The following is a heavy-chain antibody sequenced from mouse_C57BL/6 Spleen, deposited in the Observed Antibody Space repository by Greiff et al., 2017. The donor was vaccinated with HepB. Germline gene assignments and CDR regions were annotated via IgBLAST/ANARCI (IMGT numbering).Heavy chain of an antibody. J-gene: IGHJ4*01. CDR3: ARYRLYAMDY. CDR2: INPNNGGT. V-gene: IGHV1-26*01. CDR1: GYTFTDYY. Sequence: EVQLQQSGPELVKPGASVKISCKASGYTFTDYYMNWVKQSHGKSLEWIGDINPNNGGTSYNQKFKGKATLTVDKSSSTAYMELRILTSEDSAVYYCARYRLYAMDYWGQGTSVTVSS.